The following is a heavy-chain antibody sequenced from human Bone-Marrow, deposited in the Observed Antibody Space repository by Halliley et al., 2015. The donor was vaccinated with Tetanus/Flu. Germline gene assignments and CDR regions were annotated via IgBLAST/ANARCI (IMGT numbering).Heavy chain of an antibody. Sequence: TLSLTCTVSGGPIISSNCYWGWIRQPPGKGLEWIGYISYSGSAYSKPSLESRVSISLDTSKNQFSLKMNSVTAADTAVYYCARGPTVTARGNWFDPWGQGTLVIVSS. V-gene: IGHV4-31*03. CDR1: GGPIISSNCY. J-gene: IGHJ5*02. D-gene: IGHD4-17*01. CDR2: ISYSGSA. CDR3: ARGPTVTARGNWFDP.